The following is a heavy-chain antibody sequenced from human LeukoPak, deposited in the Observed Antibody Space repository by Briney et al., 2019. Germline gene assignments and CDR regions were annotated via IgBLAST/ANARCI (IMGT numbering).Heavy chain of an antibody. CDR1: GFTVSSTY. CDR3: ARVWQDYSGVDY. V-gene: IGHV3-53*01. J-gene: IGHJ4*02. D-gene: IGHD2-21*01. CDR2: LYSGGST. Sequence: GGSLRLSCAASGFTVSSTYMSWVRQAPGKGLEWVSTLYSGGSTHYADSVKGRFAISRDNAKSSLYLQMNSLRDEDTAVYYCARVWQDYSGVDYWGQGTLVTVSS.